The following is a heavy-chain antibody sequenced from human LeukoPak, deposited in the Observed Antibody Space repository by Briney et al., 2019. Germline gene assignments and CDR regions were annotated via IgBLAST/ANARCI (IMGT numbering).Heavy chain of an antibody. V-gene: IGHV3-30-3*01. CDR3: ARGSNYGGNAYYFDY. D-gene: IGHD4-23*01. CDR1: GFTFSSYA. CDR2: ISYDGSNK. Sequence: PGGSLRLSCAASGFTFSSYAMHWVRQAPGKGLEWVAVISYDGSNKYYADSVKGRFTIFRDNAKNSLYLQMNSLRAEDTAVYYCARGSNYGGNAYYFDYWGQGTLVTVSS. J-gene: IGHJ4*02.